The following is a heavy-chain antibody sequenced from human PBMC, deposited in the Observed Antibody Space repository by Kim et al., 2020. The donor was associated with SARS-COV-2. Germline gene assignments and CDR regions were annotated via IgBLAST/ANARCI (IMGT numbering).Heavy chain of an antibody. CDR2: INPSGGST. CDR3: ARDLSPAAAGFPSTYYYYGMDV. V-gene: IGHV1-46*01. CDR1: GYTFTSYY. D-gene: IGHD6-13*01. Sequence: ASVKVSCKASGYTFTSYYMHWVRQAPGQGLEWMGIINPSGGSTSYAQKFQGRVTMTRDTSTSTVYMELSSLRSEDTAVYYCARDLSPAAAGFPSTYYYYGMDVWGQGTTVTVSS. J-gene: IGHJ6*02.